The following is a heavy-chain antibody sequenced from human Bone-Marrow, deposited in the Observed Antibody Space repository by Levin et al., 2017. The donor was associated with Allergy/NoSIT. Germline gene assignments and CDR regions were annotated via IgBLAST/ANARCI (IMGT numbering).Heavy chain of an antibody. Sequence: AGGSLRLSCAASGFTFSSYSMYWVRQAPGKGLEWVSSINGGGDSTSYADSVRGRFTISRDNSKSTLYLQMNSLGVEDTAVYYCARSVTGNLNYWGQGTLVTVSS. CDR3: ARSVTGNLNY. V-gene: IGHV3-23*01. D-gene: IGHD4-11*01. CDR1: GFTFSSYS. CDR2: INGGGDST. J-gene: IGHJ4*02.